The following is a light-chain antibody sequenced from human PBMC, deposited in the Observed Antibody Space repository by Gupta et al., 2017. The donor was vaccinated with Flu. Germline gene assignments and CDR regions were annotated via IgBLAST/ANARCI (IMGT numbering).Light chain of an antibody. V-gene: IGLV1-44*01. CDR1: SNNVGYNG. Sequence: KATITCAGNSNNVGYNGVTWHQQHQGPPPNLLIYSDNRRHSGIPERFSASKYGTTAAVTISGLQAEDEADYYCAAGDGSRNGWVFGGGTKLTVL. CDR3: AAGDGSRNGWV. CDR2: SDN. J-gene: IGLJ3*02.